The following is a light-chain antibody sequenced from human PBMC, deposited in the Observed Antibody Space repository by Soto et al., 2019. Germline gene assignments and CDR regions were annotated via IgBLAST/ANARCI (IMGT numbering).Light chain of an antibody. CDR3: ATWDSSMRAGV. CDR2: DND. V-gene: IGLV1-51*01. CDR1: SSNIGNNF. J-gene: IGLJ3*02. Sequence: QSVLTQPPSVSAAPGQTVTISCSGNSSNIGNNFVSWYQHLPGTAPKLLIYDNDKRPSVIPDRFSGFKSGTSATLGITGLQTGDEADYYCATWDSSMRAGVFGGGTKLTVV.